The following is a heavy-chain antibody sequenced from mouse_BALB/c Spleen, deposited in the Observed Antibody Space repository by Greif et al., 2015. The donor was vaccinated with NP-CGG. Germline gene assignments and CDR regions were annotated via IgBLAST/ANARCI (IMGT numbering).Heavy chain of an antibody. V-gene: IGHV1S22*01. CDR3: TRLYYGYAVHYFDY. D-gene: IGHD2-2*01. Sequence: LQQSVSELVRPGATVKLSCKASGYTFTSYWMHWVKQRHGQGLEWIGNIYPGSGSTNYDEKFKSKGTLTVDTSSSTAYMHLSSLTSEDSAVYYCTRLYYGYAVHYFDYWGQGTTLTVSS. CDR1: GYTFTSYW. CDR2: IYPGSGST. J-gene: IGHJ2*01.